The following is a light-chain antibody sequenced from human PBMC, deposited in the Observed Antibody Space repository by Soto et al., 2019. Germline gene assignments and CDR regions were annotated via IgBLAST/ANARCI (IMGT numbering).Light chain of an antibody. CDR3: QQSYSSPPT. J-gene: IGKJ1*01. Sequence: DIQMTQSPSTLSGSVGDRVTITCRASQSISNWLAWYQQKPGKAPNLLIYDASSLQSGVPSRFSGSGFGTEFTLTISSLQPEDFATYYCQQSYSSPPTFGQGTKV. V-gene: IGKV1-5*01. CDR2: DAS. CDR1: QSISNW.